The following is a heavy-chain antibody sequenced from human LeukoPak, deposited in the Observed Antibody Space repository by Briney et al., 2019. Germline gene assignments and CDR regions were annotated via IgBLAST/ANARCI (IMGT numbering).Heavy chain of an antibody. CDR1: GFTFSTYA. CDR2: IVSSSSYT. D-gene: IGHD1-14*01. V-gene: IGHV3-11*05. Sequence: PGGSLRLSCTASGFTFSTYAMSWVRQAPGKGLEWVSFIVSSSSYTNYADSVKGRFTISRDNAKNSLYLQMNSLRAEDTAVYYCARDIDLNAGIMDVWGQGTTVTVSS. J-gene: IGHJ6*02. CDR3: ARDIDLNAGIMDV.